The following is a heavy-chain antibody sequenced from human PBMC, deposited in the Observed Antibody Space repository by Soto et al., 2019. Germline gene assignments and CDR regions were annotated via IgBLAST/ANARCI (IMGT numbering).Heavy chain of an antibody. D-gene: IGHD2-21*02. CDR3: AREGDTTDTGWLDP. CDR2: IYHSGST. V-gene: IGHV4-4*02. Sequence: PSETLSLTCAVSGGSISSSNWWSWVRQPPGKGLEWIGEIYHSGSTNYNPSLKSRVTISVDKSKNQFSLKLSSVTAADTAVYYCAREGDTTDTGWLDPWGQGPLVTVSS. J-gene: IGHJ5*02. CDR1: GGSISSSNW.